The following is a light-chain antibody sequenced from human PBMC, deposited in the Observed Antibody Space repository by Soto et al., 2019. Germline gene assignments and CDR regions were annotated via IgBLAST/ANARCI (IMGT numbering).Light chain of an antibody. Sequence: EIVLTQSPGTLSLSPGERATLSCRASQSVSSNYLAWYQQKPGQTPRLLIYGTSSTATGIPDRFSGSGSGTDFTLTISTLEPKDFAVYYCQQDGNSPPRSFGRGTKLVIK. CDR1: QSVSSNY. J-gene: IGKJ2*03. CDR3: QQDGNSPPRS. V-gene: IGKV3-20*01. CDR2: GTS.